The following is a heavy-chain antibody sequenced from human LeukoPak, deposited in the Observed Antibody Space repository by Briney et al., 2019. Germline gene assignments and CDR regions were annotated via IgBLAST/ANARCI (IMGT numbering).Heavy chain of an antibody. D-gene: IGHD6-19*01. V-gene: IGHV4-38-2*02. CDR2: IYHSGST. CDR1: GGSISSYY. J-gene: IGHJ3*02. CDR3: ARGGGIAVAGI. Sequence: PSETLSLTCTVSGGSISSYYWSWIRQPPGKGLEWIGSIYHSGSTYYNPSLKSRVTISVDTSKNQFSLKLSSVTAADTAVYYCARGGGIAVAGIWGQGTMVTVSS.